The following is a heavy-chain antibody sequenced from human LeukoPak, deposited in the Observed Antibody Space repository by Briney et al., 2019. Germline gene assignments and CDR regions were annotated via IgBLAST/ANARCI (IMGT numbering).Heavy chain of an antibody. V-gene: IGHV3-49*03. CDR1: GFTFGDYA. D-gene: IGHD4-17*01. Sequence: PGGSLRLSCTASGFTFGDYAMSWFRQAPGKGLEWVGFIRSKAYGGTTEYAASVKGRFTISRDDSKSIAYLQMNSLKTEDTAVYYCTSSEDDYGDYVVGGYWGQGTLVTVSS. J-gene: IGHJ4*02. CDR2: IRSKAYGGTT. CDR3: TSSEDDYGDYVVGGY.